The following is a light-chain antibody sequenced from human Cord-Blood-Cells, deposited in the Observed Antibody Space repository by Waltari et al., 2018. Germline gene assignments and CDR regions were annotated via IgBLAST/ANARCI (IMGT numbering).Light chain of an antibody. V-gene: IGLV2-14*01. J-gene: IGLJ2*01. CDR3: SSYTSSSTL. CDR1: SSDVGGYNY. Sequence: QSALTQPASVSGSPGQSITISCTGTSSDVGGYNYVSWYQQHPGKAPKLMIYDGSKRPPGVSNPFSGSKSGNTASLTISGLQAEDEADYYCSSYTSSSTLFGGGTKLTVL. CDR2: DGS.